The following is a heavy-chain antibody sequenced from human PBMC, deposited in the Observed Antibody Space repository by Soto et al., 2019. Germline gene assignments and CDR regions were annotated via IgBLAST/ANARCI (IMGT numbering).Heavy chain of an antibody. CDR1: GYTLTELS. D-gene: IGHD3-16*02. Sequence: GASVKVSCKASGYTLTELSMHWVRQAPGKGLEWMGGFDPEDGETIYAQKFQGRVTMTEDTSTDTAYMELSSLRSEDTAVYYCATPIMITFGGVIGPFDYWGQGTLVTVSS. CDR2: FDPEDGET. CDR3: ATPIMITFGGVIGPFDY. J-gene: IGHJ4*02. V-gene: IGHV1-24*01.